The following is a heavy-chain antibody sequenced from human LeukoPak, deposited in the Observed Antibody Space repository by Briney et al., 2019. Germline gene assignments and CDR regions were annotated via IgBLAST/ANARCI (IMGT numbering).Heavy chain of an antibody. D-gene: IGHD3-10*01. J-gene: IGHJ4*02. CDR1: GFTFSSYN. CDR3: DRLEYYSVSGNYYKLFDY. Sequence: GGSPRLSCAASGFTFSSYNMNWVRQAPGKGLEWVSDISSSGSTIYFAVSVKGRFTISRDNAKNSLYLKMNSLSDEDTAVYYCDRLEYYSVSGNYYKLFDYWGQGTLVTVCS. CDR2: ISSSGSTI. V-gene: IGHV3-48*02.